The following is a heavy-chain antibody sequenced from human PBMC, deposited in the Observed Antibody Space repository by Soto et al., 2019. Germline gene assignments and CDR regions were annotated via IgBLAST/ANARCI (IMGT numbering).Heavy chain of an antibody. V-gene: IGHV4-30-4*01. Sequence: SETLSLTCTFSVGSISSGDYYCSWIRQPPGKGLEWIGYIYYSGSTYYNPSLKSRVTISVDTSKNQFSLKLSSVTAADTAVYYCARAMEWLYDYYFEYLGQGTQVNVSS. CDR3: ARAMEWLYDYYFEY. D-gene: IGHD3-3*01. J-gene: IGHJ4*02. CDR1: VGSISSGDYY. CDR2: IYYSGST.